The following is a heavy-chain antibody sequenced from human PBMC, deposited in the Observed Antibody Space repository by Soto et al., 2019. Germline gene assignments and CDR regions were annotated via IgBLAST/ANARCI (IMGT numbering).Heavy chain of an antibody. CDR2: IYYSGST. CDR1: GGSISSGGYY. J-gene: IGHJ4*02. D-gene: IGHD1-20*01. V-gene: IGHV4-31*03. CDR3: ARYRGYNWNYFDY. Sequence: SETLSLTCTVSGGSISSGGYYWSWIRQHPGKGLEWIGYIYYSGSTYYNPSLKSRVTISVDTSKNQFSLKLSSVTAADTAVYYCARYRGYNWNYFDYWGQGTLVTVSS.